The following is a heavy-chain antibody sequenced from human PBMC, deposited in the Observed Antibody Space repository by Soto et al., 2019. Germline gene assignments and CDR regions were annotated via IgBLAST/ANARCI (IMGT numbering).Heavy chain of an antibody. Sequence: ASVKVSCKASGYTFTGYYIHWVREAPGQGLEWMGWINPQTGGTSYAQKFQGRVTLSRDTSINTAYLELSRLTFDDAAVYFCARERYQVISDGMDVWGQGTTVTVSS. CDR1: GYTFTGYY. CDR3: ARERYQVISDGMDV. CDR2: INPQTGGT. J-gene: IGHJ6*02. V-gene: IGHV1-2*02. D-gene: IGHD2-2*01.